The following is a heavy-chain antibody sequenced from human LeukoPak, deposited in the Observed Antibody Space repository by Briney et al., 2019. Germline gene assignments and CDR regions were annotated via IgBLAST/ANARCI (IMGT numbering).Heavy chain of an antibody. CDR1: GGTFSSYA. Sequence: SVKVSCKASGGTFSSYAISWVRQTPGQGLEWMGGIIPIFGTANYAQKFQGRVTITADESTSTAYMELSSLRSEDTAVYYCARDSTAMVTDNFDYWGQGTLVTVSS. V-gene: IGHV1-69*13. CDR3: ARDSTAMVTDNFDY. J-gene: IGHJ4*02. CDR2: IIPIFGTA. D-gene: IGHD5-18*01.